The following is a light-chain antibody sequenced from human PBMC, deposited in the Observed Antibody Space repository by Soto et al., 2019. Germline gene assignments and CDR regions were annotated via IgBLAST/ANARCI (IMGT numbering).Light chain of an antibody. CDR2: GAS. CDR1: QSVSSSY. V-gene: IGKV3-20*01. CDR3: QQYGSSPRT. J-gene: IGKJ1*01. Sequence: EIVLTQSPGTLSLSPGERATLSCRASQSVSSSYLGWYQQKPGQAPRLLMYGASSRATGIPDRFSGSGSGTDFTLTISRLEPEDFAVYYCQQYGSSPRTFGQGTKVDIK.